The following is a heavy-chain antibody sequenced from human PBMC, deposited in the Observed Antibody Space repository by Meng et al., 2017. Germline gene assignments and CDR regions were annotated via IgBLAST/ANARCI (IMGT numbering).Heavy chain of an antibody. J-gene: IGHJ4*02. V-gene: IGHV3-7*01. D-gene: IGHD5-18*01. CDR3: ARDRIQLWR. CDR1: GFTFSSYW. CDR2: IKQDGSEK. Sequence: GESLKISCAAPGFTFSSYWMSWVRQAPGKGLEWVANIKQDGSEKYYVDSVKGRFTISRDNAKNSLYLQMNSLRAEDTAVYYCARDRIQLWRWGQGNLVNVYS.